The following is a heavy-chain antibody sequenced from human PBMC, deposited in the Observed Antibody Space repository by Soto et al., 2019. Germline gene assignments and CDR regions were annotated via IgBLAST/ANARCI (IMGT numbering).Heavy chain of an antibody. Sequence: ASVKVSCKASGYTFTSYYMRWVRQAPGQGLEWMGIINPSDGSTSYPQKFQGRVTMTRDTSTSTVYMELSRLRSEDTAVYYCAKEDSFSHSLDYWGQGTLVTVSS. J-gene: IGHJ4*02. D-gene: IGHD5-18*01. V-gene: IGHV1-46*01. CDR2: INPSDGST. CDR3: AKEDSFSHSLDY. CDR1: GYTFTSYY.